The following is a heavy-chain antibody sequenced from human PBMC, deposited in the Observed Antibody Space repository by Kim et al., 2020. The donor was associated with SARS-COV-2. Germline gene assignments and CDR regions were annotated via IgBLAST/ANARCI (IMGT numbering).Heavy chain of an antibody. D-gene: IGHD3-10*01. J-gene: IGHJ6*02. Sequence: ASVKVSCKASGYTFTSYGISWVRQAPGQGLEWMGWISAYNGNTNYAQKLQGRVTMTTDTSTSTAYMELRSLRSDDTAVYYCARAMVRGVLHYYYYGMDVWGQGTTVTVSS. CDR2: ISAYNGNT. CDR1: GYTFTSYG. CDR3: ARAMVRGVLHYYYYGMDV. V-gene: IGHV1-18*04.